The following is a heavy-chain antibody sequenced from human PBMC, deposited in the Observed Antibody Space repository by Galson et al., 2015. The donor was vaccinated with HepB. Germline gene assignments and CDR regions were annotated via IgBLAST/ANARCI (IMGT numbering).Heavy chain of an antibody. CDR3: AREKKVYDYIWGSYPLPGDY. V-gene: IGHV3-53*01. J-gene: IGHJ4*02. CDR2: IYSGGST. Sequence: SLRLSCAASGFTVSSNYMSWVRQAPGKGLEWVSVIYSGGSTYYADSVKGRFTISRDNAKNSLYLQMNSLRAEDTAVYYCAREKKVYDYIWGSYPLPGDYWGQGTLVTVSS. D-gene: IGHD3-16*02. CDR1: GFTVSSNY.